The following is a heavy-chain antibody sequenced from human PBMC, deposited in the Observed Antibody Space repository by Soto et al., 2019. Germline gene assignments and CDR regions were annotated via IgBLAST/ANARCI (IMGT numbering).Heavy chain of an antibody. D-gene: IGHD3-16*01. CDR2: IYVGGTT. J-gene: IGHJ4*02. V-gene: IGHV4-38-2*01. CDR3: ARPRPNFGAVDS. Sequence: QVQLQESGPGLVKPSETLSLTCAVSGYSITSSSFWGWIRQPPGKGLEWIGSIYVGGTTYYDPSLKRRVTISIDTSKNEFSLKLSSVTAADTAVYFCARPRPNFGAVDSWGQGTLVTVST. CDR1: GYSITSSSF.